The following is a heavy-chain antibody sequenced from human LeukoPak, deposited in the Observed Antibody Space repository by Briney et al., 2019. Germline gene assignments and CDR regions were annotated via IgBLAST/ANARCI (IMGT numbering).Heavy chain of an antibody. CDR2: ISGSGDST. V-gene: IGHV3-23*01. J-gene: IGHJ4*02. CDR1: GFTFSSYA. CDR3: ATSTVAKYDY. Sequence: GGSLRLSCAASGFTFSSYAMSWVRQAPGKGLEWVSAISGSGDSTFNSDSVKGRFTISRDNSKNTLYLQMNSLRAEDTALYYCATSTVAKYDYWGQGTLVAVSS. D-gene: IGHD4-11*01.